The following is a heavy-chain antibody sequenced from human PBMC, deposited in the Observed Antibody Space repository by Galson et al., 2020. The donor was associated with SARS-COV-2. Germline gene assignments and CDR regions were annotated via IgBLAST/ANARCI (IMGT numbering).Heavy chain of an antibody. V-gene: IGHV4-59*08. CDR2: IYSSGST. D-gene: IGHD1-26*01. J-gene: IGHJ4*02. Sequence: SETLSLTCTVSGGSISSYYWSWIRQPPGKGLEWLGYIYSSGSTNYNPSLKSRVTISVDTSKNQFSLKLSSVTAADTAVYYCARLVVGATWGPYFDYWGQGTLVTVSS. CDR3: ARLVVGATWGPYFDY. CDR1: GGSISSYY.